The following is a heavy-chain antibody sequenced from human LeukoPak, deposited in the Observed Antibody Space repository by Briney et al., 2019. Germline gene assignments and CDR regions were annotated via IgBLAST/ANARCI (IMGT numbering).Heavy chain of an antibody. CDR2: IYHSGST. D-gene: IGHD6-19*01. CDR1: GGSISSSSDY. CDR3: ARDGGIAVAGHFDY. J-gene: IGHJ4*02. V-gene: IGHV4-39*07. Sequence: SETLSLTCTVSGGSISSSSDYWGWIRQPPGKGLEWIGEIYHSGSTNYNPSLKSRVTISVDKSKNQFSLKLSSVTAADTAVYYCARDGGIAVAGHFDYWGQGTLVTVSS.